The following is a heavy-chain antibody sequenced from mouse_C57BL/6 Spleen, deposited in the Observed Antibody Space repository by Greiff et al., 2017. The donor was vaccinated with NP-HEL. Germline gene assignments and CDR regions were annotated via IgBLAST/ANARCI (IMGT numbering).Heavy chain of an antibody. J-gene: IGHJ2*01. CDR2: IYPGDGDT. V-gene: IGHV1-82*01. D-gene: IGHD4-1*01. CDR3: ARYWDYFDY. Sequence: QVQLKESGPELVKPGASVKISCKASGYAFSSSWMNWVKQRPGKGLEWIGRIYPGDGDTNYNGKFKGKATLTADKSSSTAYMQLSSLTSEDSAVYFCARYWDYFDYWGQGTTLTVSS. CDR1: GYAFSSSW.